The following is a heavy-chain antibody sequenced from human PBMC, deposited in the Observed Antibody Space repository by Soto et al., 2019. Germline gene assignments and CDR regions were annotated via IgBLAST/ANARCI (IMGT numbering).Heavy chain of an antibody. D-gene: IGHD3-22*01. Sequence: PGGSLRLSCSASGFTFSSYDMHWVRQGPGKGLEWVSAIGTAGDTNYAGSVKGRFTISRENAKNSLYLQMNSLRAGDTAIYFCARAIGPTLFDYWGQGXLVTVPS. CDR3: ARAIGPTLFDY. CDR1: GFTFSSYD. J-gene: IGHJ4*02. V-gene: IGHV3-13*04. CDR2: IGTAGDT.